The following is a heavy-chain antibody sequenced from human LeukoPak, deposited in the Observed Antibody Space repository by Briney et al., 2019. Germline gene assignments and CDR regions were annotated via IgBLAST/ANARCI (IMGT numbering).Heavy chain of an antibody. D-gene: IGHD4-17*01. CDR2: IDPSDSYL. Sequence: GESLPVTRQGARYTAMRYSMSCMRQMPGKGLEWMGRIDPSDSYLNYSPSFEGHVTISADKSISTAYLQWSILKASDTVIYYSARIRPSDHGEFGNSWGQGTLVTVSS. V-gene: IGHV5-10-1*01. J-gene: IGHJ4*02. CDR1: RYTAMRYS. CDR3: ARIRPSDHGEFGNS.